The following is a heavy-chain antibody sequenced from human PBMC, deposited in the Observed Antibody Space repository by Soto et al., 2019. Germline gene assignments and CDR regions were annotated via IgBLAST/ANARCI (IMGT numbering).Heavy chain of an antibody. CDR1: GGTFSSYA. V-gene: IGHV1-69*06. J-gene: IGHJ3*02. CDR3: ARTAVAGTGDAFDI. Sequence: QVQLVQSGAEVKKPGSSVKVSCKASGGTFSSYAISWVRQAPGQGLEWMGGIIPIFCTANYAQKFQGRVTITADKSTSTAYMELSSLRSEDTAVYYCARTAVAGTGDAFDIWGQGTMVTVSS. CDR2: IIPIFCTA. D-gene: IGHD6-19*01.